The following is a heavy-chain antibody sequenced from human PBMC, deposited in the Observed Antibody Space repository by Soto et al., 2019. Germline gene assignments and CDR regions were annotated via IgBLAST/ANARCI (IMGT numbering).Heavy chain of an antibody. Sequence: PGGSLRLSCAASGFTFSSYAMSWVRQAPGKGLEWVSAISGSGGSTYYADSVKGRFTISRDNSKSTLYLQMNSLRAEDTAVYYCAKDPIAVAHPLPRVWGKGTLVTVPS. J-gene: IGHJ4*02. D-gene: IGHD6-19*01. CDR1: GFTFSSYA. CDR3: AKDPIAVAHPLPRV. V-gene: IGHV3-23*01. CDR2: ISGSGGST.